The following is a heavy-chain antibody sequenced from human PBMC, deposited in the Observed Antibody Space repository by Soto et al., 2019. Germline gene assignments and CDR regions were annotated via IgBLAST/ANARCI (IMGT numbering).Heavy chain of an antibody. D-gene: IGHD4-17*01. V-gene: IGHV3-7*03. CDR1: AYTFSNYY. J-gene: IGHJ4*02. CDR3: ARAPDYGPHLDY. CDR2: IRQDGDEK. Sequence: GGSLRLSSRASAYTFSNYYTIWVRHAPRKGREWVANIRQDGDEKYYVDSVKGRFTISRDNTHKSMYRQMTSLRAEDAAVYYCARAPDYGPHLDYWGQGILVTVSS.